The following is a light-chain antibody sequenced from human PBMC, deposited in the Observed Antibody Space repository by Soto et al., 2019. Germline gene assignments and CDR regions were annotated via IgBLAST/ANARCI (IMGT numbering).Light chain of an antibody. CDR3: QLSQQRSSWPPIA. V-gene: IGKV3-11*01. J-gene: IGKJ5*01. CDR2: DAS. CDR1: ERISHS. Sequence: VLTQSPTTLSLSPGNRVTLSCRANERISHSLAWYQQKPGQAPRILIYDASFRATGIPERFSGSGSGTDFTLSISSLEPEDFAVYYCQLSQQRSSWPPIAFGQGTRL.